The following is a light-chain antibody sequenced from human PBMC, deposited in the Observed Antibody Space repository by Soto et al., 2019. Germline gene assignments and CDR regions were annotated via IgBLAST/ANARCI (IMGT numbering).Light chain of an antibody. CDR2: AAS. CDR3: QQSFTTPPYT. J-gene: IGKJ2*01. V-gene: IGKV1-39*01. CDR1: ETVNTY. Sequence: DVQMTQSPSSLSVSVGDRVTITCRASETVNTYLNWYQQKPGKAPKLLISAASTLQSGVPSRFRGSGSGTDFTLTISSLQPEDFATYYCQQSFTTPPYTFGQGTKLEIK.